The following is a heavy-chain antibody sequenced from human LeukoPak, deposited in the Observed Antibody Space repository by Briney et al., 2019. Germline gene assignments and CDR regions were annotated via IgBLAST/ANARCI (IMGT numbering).Heavy chain of an antibody. Sequence: SVKVSCKASGGTFSSYAISWVRQAPGQGLEWMGRIIPILGIANYAQEFQGRVTITADKSTSTAYMELSSLRSEDTAVYYCARAIYSSSWSYYYYGMDVWGQGTTVTVSS. CDR2: IIPILGIA. CDR3: ARAIYSSSWSYYYYGMDV. V-gene: IGHV1-69*04. D-gene: IGHD6-13*01. CDR1: GGTFSSYA. J-gene: IGHJ6*02.